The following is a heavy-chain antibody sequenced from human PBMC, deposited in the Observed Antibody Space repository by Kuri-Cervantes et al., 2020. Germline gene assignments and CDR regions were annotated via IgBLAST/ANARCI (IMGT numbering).Heavy chain of an antibody. D-gene: IGHD5-12*01. J-gene: IGHJ4*02. CDR3: ARDSAPKLSGYENLDYFDY. CDR1: GFTVSSNY. CDR2: IYSGGST. V-gene: IGHV3-53*01. Sequence: GESLKISCAASGFTVSSNYMSWVRQAPGKGLEWVSVIYSGGSTYYADSVKGRFTISRDNSKNTLYLQMNSLRAEDTAVYYCARDSAPKLSGYENLDYFDYWGQGTLVTVSS.